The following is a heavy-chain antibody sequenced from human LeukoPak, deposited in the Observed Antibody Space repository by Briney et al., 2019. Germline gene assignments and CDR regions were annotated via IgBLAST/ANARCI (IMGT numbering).Heavy chain of an antibody. J-gene: IGHJ4*02. CDR2: ISGTGFTT. D-gene: IGHD1-20*01. CDR3: AKDGYNWIAFDD. CDR1: GFTLSTYA. Sequence: GGSLRLSCVASGFTLSTYAMHWVRQAPGKGLEWVAYISGTGFTTYYADSVKGRFTISSDSSKNTLFLQMNSLRAEDTAIYYCAKDGYNWIAFDDWGQGTLVTVSS. V-gene: IGHV3-23*01.